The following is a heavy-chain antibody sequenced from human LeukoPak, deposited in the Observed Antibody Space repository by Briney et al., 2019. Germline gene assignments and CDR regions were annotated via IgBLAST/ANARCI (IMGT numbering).Heavy chain of an antibody. D-gene: IGHD2-15*01. V-gene: IGHV3-74*01. Sequence: GGSQRLSCAASGFTFSSYWIHWVRQAPGKGLVWVSRINRDGSSTTYADSVKGRFTVSRDNAKNTLYLQMNSLRAEDTAVYYCTRRGVVAAGTTFDYWGQGTLLTVSS. J-gene: IGHJ4*02. CDR1: GFTFSSYW. CDR2: INRDGSST. CDR3: TRRGVVAAGTTFDY.